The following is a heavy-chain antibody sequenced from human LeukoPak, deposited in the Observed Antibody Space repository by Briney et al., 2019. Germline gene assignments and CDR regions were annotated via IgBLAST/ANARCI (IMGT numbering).Heavy chain of an antibody. CDR1: GGTFSSYA. CDR3: ARDFDGSGFYDY. D-gene: IGHD3-10*01. V-gene: IGHV1-69*04. Sequence: ASVKVSCKASGGTFSSYAISWVRQAPGQGLEWMGRIIPILGIANYAQKFQGRATITADKSTSTAYMELSSLRSEDTAVYYCARDFDGSGFYDYWGQGTLVTVSS. J-gene: IGHJ4*02. CDR2: IIPILGIA.